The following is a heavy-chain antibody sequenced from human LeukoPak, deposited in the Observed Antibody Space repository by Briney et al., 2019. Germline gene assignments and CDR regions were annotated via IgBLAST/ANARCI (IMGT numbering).Heavy chain of an antibody. CDR1: GGSISSYY. V-gene: IGHV4-59*01. CDR3: ARFTPQGYGWGGYNRFDP. J-gene: IGHJ5*02. CDR2: IYYSGNT. D-gene: IGHD3-16*01. Sequence: SETLSLTCTVSGGSISSYYWNWVRQPPGKGLEWIGFIYYSGNTNYNPSLKSRVTISVDTSKNQFSLHLTSVTAADTAVYYCARFTPQGYGWGGYNRFDPWGQGTLVTVSS.